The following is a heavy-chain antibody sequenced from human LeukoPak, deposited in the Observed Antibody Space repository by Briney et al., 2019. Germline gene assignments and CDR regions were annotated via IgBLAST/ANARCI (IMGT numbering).Heavy chain of an antibody. CDR1: GFTFSTYC. J-gene: IGHJ4*02. V-gene: IGHV3-74*03. CDR3: ARDYAGSPDY. CDR2: INGDGSTT. Sequence: GGSLRLSCTASGFTFSTYCINWVRQSPGKGLVWVALINGDGSTTTHADSVKGRLTISRDNAKNTAYLQINSLRDEDTAVYFCARDYAGSPDYWGQGTLVTVSS. D-gene: IGHD3-10*01.